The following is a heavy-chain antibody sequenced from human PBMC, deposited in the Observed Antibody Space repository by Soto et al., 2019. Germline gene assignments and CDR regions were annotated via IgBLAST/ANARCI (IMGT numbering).Heavy chain of an antibody. CDR1: GGSISSYY. CDR2: IYPGGST. Sequence: SETLSLTCTVSGGSISSYYGSWIRQSAGQGLEWIGRIYPGGSTNYNPSLKSRVTMSADTSKNQFSLRLTPVTAADTAVYYCARANVGPPGGGSWIMPFDFWGQGTLVTVSS. CDR3: ARANVGPPGGGSWIMPFDF. D-gene: IGHD2-15*01. V-gene: IGHV4-4*07. J-gene: IGHJ4*02.